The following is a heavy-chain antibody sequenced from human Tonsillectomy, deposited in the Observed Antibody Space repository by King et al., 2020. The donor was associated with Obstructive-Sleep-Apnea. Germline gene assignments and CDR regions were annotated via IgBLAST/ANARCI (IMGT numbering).Heavy chain of an antibody. CDR3: ARCIAAAGLDY. CDR1: GGSISSNF. J-gene: IGHJ4*02. Sequence: QLQESGPGLVKPSETLSLTCTVSGGSISSNFWSWIRQPPGKPLEWIGYIHYSGSTNYNSSLRSRVTISVDTSKNQFSLKLSSVTAADTAVYFCARCIAAAGLDYWGQGSLVTVSS. CDR2: IHYSGST. D-gene: IGHD6-25*01. V-gene: IGHV4-59*01.